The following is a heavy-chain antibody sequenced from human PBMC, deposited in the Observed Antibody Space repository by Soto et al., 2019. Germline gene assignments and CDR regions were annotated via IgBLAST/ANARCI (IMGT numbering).Heavy chain of an antibody. Sequence: GSLRLSCAASGFTFSNAWMSWVRQAPGKGLEWVGRIKSKTDGGTTDYAAPVKGRFTISRDDSKNTLYLQMSSLKTEDTAVYYCTTVATGTRDYYYGMDVWGQGTTVTV. D-gene: IGHD4-17*01. J-gene: IGHJ6*02. CDR1: GFTFSNAW. CDR2: IKSKTDGGTT. CDR3: TTVATGTRDYYYGMDV. V-gene: IGHV3-15*01.